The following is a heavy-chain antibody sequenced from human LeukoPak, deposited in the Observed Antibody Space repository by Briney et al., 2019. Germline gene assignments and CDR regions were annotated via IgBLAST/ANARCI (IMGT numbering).Heavy chain of an antibody. V-gene: IGHV3-21*01. J-gene: IGHJ3*02. Sequence: GSLRLSCAAPGLTFSSYSMNWVRQAPGKGLEWVSSISSSSSYIYYADSVKGRFTISRDNAKNSLYLQMNSLRAEDTAVYYCASGGGWYYVNAFDIWGQGTMVTVSS. CDR1: GLTFSSYS. CDR3: ASGGGWYYVNAFDI. D-gene: IGHD6-19*01. CDR2: ISSSSSYI.